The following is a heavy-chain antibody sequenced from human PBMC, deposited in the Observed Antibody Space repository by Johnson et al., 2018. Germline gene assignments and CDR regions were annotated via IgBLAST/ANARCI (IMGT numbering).Heavy chain of an antibody. V-gene: IGHV3-49*04. CDR1: GFIFGDYD. D-gene: IGHD5-12*01. CDR2: LRSQTYGATT. CDR3: TRGRGFLDY. Sequence: VQLVESGGGLVQPGRSLRLSCIVSGFIFGDYDMSWVRQAPGKGLEWVGFLRSQTYGATTKYAASMKGRLSISRDDSKGIAYLQMNSLKTEDTAVYFCTRGRGFLDYWGQGTLVTVSS. J-gene: IGHJ4*02.